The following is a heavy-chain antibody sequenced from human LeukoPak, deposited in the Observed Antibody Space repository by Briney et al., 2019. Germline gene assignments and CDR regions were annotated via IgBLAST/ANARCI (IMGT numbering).Heavy chain of an antibody. D-gene: IGHD3-10*01. CDR1: GFTFSSYA. CDR3: AKVKDTWFGEKVPFDY. CDR2: ISGSGGST. Sequence: GGSLRLSCAASGFTFSSYAMSWVRQAPGKGLEWVSAISGSGGSTYYADSVKGRFTISRDNSKNTLYLQMNSLRAEDTAVYYCAKVKDTWFGEKVPFDYWGEGTLVTVSS. J-gene: IGHJ4*02. V-gene: IGHV3-23*01.